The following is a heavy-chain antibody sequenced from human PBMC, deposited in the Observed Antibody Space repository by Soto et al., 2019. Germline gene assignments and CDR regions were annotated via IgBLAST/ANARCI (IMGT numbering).Heavy chain of an antibody. CDR3: ARVGLVTGTTSYYGMDV. CDR1: GGTFGSYA. Sequence: GXSVKVSCKASGGTFGSYAISWVRQAPVQGLEWMGGIIPIFGTANYAQKFQGRVTITADESTSTAYMELSSLRSEDTAVYYCARVGLVTGTTSYYGMDVWGQGTTVTVSS. J-gene: IGHJ6*02. V-gene: IGHV1-69*01. D-gene: IGHD1-7*01. CDR2: IIPIFGTA.